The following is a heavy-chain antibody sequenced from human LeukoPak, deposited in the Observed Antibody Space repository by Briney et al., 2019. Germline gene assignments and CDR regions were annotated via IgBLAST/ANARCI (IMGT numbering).Heavy chain of an antibody. Sequence: ASVKVSCKASGGTFSSYAISWVRQAPGQGLEWMGRIIPILGIANYAQRFQGRVTITADKSTSTAYMELSSLRSEDTAVYYCARDPQPPYYFDYWGQGTLVTVSS. J-gene: IGHJ4*02. CDR1: GGTFSSYA. CDR2: IIPILGIA. CDR3: ARDPQPPYYFDY. V-gene: IGHV1-69*04.